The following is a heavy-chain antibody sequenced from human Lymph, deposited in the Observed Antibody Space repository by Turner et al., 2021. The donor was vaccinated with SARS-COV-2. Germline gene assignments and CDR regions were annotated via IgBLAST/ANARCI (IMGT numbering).Heavy chain of an antibody. Sequence: QFQLQDSRPSLVKLFEPLSLTFTVSGGSMNSNTWSCIRQPPGKRLECIGYIYYRGSTNYNPSLKSRVTISVDTSKNQFSLKLTSVTAADTAIYYCARETVNNWVDPWGQGILVTVSS. CDR2: IYYRGST. D-gene: IGHD2-21*02. CDR3: ARETVNNWVDP. V-gene: IGHV4-59*01. CDR1: GGSMNSNT. J-gene: IGHJ5*02.